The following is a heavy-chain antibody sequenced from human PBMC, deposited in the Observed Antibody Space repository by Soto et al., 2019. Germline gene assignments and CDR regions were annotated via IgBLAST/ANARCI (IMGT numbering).Heavy chain of an antibody. Sequence: WVRQAPGQGLEWMGGIIPIFGTANYAQKFQGRVTITADKSTSTAYMELSSLRSEDTAVYYCAVGAIFGEFRPWGQGTLVTVSS. CDR3: AVGAIFGEFRP. V-gene: IGHV1-69*06. D-gene: IGHD3-10*02. CDR2: IIPIFGTA. J-gene: IGHJ5*02.